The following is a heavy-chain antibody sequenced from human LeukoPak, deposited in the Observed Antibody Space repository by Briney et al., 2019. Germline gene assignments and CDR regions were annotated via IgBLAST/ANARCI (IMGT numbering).Heavy chain of an antibody. D-gene: IGHD3-22*01. V-gene: IGHV4-34*01. CDR2: ISHRGRT. Sequence: PSETLSLTCDVYGGSLSDYYWSWIRQSPGKGLEWIGEISHRGRTYYNLSLKGRVTISLDTSKNQFSLKLSSVTAADTAVYYCARVTGYMIEDYFDYWGQGTLVTVSS. CDR3: ARVTGYMIEDYFDY. J-gene: IGHJ4*02. CDR1: GGSLSDYY.